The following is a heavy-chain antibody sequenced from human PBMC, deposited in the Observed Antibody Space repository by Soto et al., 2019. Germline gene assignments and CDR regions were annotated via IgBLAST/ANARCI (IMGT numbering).Heavy chain of an antibody. CDR2: LGTIGA. D-gene: IGHD1-1*01. Sequence: EVQLLDSGGGLVQPGGSLRLSCVGSGFTFSAHAITWVRQAPGKGLEWVSTLGTIGAFYADSVKGRFTISRDNSKNTVNLQMNSLRGEDTAIYYCARDLTTHDYWGQGTVVTVSS. CDR1: GFTFSAHA. CDR3: ARDLTTHDY. J-gene: IGHJ4*02. V-gene: IGHV3-23*01.